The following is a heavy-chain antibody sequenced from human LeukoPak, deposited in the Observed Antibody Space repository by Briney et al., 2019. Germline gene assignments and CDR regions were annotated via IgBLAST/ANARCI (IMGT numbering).Heavy chain of an antibody. CDR3: AKSKAGSYAFDI. CDR1: GFTFSSYG. V-gene: IGHV3-30*18. CDR2: ISYDGSNK. J-gene: IGHJ3*02. D-gene: IGHD3-10*01. Sequence: PGGSLRLSCAASGFTFSSYGMHWVRQAPGKGLEWVAVISYDGSNKYYADSVKGRLTISRDNSKNTLYLQMNSLRAEDTAVYYCAKSKAGSYAFDIWGQGTMVTVSP.